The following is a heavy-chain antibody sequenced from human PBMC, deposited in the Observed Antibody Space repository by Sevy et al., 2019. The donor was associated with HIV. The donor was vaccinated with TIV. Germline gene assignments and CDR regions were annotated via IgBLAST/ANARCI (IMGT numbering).Heavy chain of an antibody. V-gene: IGHV3-23*01. Sequence: GGSLRLSCAASGFTFRSYAMSWVRQAPGKGLEWVSGISGSGSSAYYADSVKGRFTISRDNSKNTVFLQMNSLRAEDTAVYHCAKGMIGGSYLFDYWGQGTLVTVSS. CDR3: AKGMIGGSYLFDY. CDR2: ISGSGSSA. J-gene: IGHJ4*02. CDR1: GFTFRSYA. D-gene: IGHD3-16*02.